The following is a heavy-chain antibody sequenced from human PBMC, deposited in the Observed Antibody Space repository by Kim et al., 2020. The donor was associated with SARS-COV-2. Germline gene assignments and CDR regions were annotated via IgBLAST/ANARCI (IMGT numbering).Heavy chain of an antibody. Sequence: SETLSRTCTVSGGSISSYYWSWIRQPPGKGLEWIGYIYYSGSTNYNPSLKSRVTISVDTSKNQFSLKLSSVTAADTAVYYCARGASAWFTNYFDYWGQGTLVTVSS. CDR2: IYYSGST. J-gene: IGHJ4*02. D-gene: IGHD3-22*01. CDR1: GGSISSYY. CDR3: ARGASAWFTNYFDY. V-gene: IGHV4-59*01.